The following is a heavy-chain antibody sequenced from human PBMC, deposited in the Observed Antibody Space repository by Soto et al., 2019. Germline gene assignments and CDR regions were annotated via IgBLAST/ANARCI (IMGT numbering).Heavy chain of an antibody. Sequence: GASVKVSCKVSGYTLTELSMHWVRQAPGKGLEWMGGFDPEDGETIYAQKFQGRVTMTEDTSTDTAYMELSSLGSEDTAVYYCATDNPRYGDYYYYGMDVWGQGTTVTVSS. CDR1: GYTLTELS. J-gene: IGHJ6*02. CDR3: ATDNPRYGDYYYYGMDV. D-gene: IGHD4-17*01. CDR2: FDPEDGET. V-gene: IGHV1-24*01.